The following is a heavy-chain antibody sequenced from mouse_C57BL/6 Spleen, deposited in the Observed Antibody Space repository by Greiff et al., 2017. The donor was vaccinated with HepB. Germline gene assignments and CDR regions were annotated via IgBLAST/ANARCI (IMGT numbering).Heavy chain of an antibody. CDR2: IWSGGST. D-gene: IGHD2-1*01. CDR1: GFSLTSYG. V-gene: IGHV2-2*01. CDR3: ARNSGNYRYYAMDY. J-gene: IGHJ4*01. Sequence: QVQLKESGPGLVQPSQSLSITCTVSGFSLTSYGVHWVRQSPGKGLEWLGVIWSGGSTDYNAAFISRLSISKDNSKSQVFFKMNSLQADDTAIYYCARNSGNYRYYAMDYWGQGTSVTVSS.